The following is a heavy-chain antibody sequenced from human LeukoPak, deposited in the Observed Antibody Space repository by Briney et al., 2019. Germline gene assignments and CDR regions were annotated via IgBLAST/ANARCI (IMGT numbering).Heavy chain of an antibody. V-gene: IGHV4-30-4*01. D-gene: IGHD3-22*01. CDR2: IYYSGST. CDR3: TRGDYYDTSGYYFLFDY. CDR1: GGSISSGDYY. Sequence: SETLSLTCTVSGGSISSGDYYWSWIRQPPGKGLEWIGYIYYSGSTYYNPSLKSRVTISVDTSKNQFSLKLSSVTAADTAVYYCTRGDYYDTSGYYFLFDYWGQGTLVTVSS. J-gene: IGHJ4*02.